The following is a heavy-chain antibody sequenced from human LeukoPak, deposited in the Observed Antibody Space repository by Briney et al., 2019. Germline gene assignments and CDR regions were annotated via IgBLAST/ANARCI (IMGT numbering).Heavy chain of an antibody. CDR2: INPNSGGT. CDR1: GYTFTCYY. J-gene: IGHJ4*02. V-gene: IGHV1-2*02. D-gene: IGHD2-15*01. CDR3: ARDLRCRGGSCSDY. Sequence: ASVKVSCKASGYTFTCYYMHLVRQAPGQGLEWMGWINPNSGGTNYAQKFQGRVTMTRDTSISTAYMELSRLRSDDTAVYYCARDLRCRGGSCSDYWGQGTLVTVSS.